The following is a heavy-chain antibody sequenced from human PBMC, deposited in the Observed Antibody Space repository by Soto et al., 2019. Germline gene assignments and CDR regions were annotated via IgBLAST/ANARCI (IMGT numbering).Heavy chain of an antibody. Sequence: EVQLVESGGGLVQPGGSLRLSCAGSGFTFSSFWMSWVRRAPGKGLEWVANTKQDGSDKNYVDSVKGRFTISRDNAKNSLYLQMNSLRVEDTAVYYCARDVSGKLGHDSWGQGTLVTVSS. CDR2: TKQDGSDK. CDR1: GFTFSSFW. CDR3: ARDVSGKLGHDS. D-gene: IGHD3-10*01. J-gene: IGHJ4*02. V-gene: IGHV3-7*01.